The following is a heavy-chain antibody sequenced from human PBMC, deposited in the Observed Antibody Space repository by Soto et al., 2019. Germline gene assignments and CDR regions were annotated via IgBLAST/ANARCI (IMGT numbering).Heavy chain of an antibody. V-gene: IGHV4-31*03. J-gene: IGHJ3*01. CDR3: ARLIGGGCDLDSGDL. CDR1: VGSISDGGYY. Sequence: QVLLQESGPGLLKPLETLSLTCTVSVGSISDGGYYGNWIRQRPGTGLEGMGEVYFTGATHYSRSLRSRIPISLDSQTQFSLTLGSVTAADTAIYFCARLIGGGCDLDSGDLWGQGTRVTVS. CDR2: VYFTGAT. D-gene: IGHD6-19*01.